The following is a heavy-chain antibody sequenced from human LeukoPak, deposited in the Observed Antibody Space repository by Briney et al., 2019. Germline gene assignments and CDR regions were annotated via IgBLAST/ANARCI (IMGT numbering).Heavy chain of an antibody. CDR1: GFTFSSYA. CDR3: AKETRYCSGGSCYSYFDY. V-gene: IGHV3-23*01. D-gene: IGHD2-15*01. CDR2: ISGSGGST. J-gene: IGHJ4*02. Sequence: GGSLRLSCAASGFTFSSYAMSWVRQAPGKGLEWVSGISGSGGSTYADSVKGRFTISRDNSKNTLYLQMNSLRAEDTGVYYCAKETRYCSGGSCYSYFDYWGQGTLVTVSS.